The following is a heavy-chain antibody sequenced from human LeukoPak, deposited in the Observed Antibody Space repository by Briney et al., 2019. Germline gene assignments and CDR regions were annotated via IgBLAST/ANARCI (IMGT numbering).Heavy chain of an antibody. J-gene: IGHJ4*02. CDR1: GYTFTGYY. V-gene: IGHV1-2*02. D-gene: IGHD2-2*01. CDR2: INPNSGGT. Sequence: GASVKVSCKASGYTFTGYYMHWVRQAPGQGLEWMGWINPNSGGTNYAQKFQGRVTMTRDTSISTAYMELSRLRSDDTAVYYCAREADKYHLLTHRPRIYYFDYWGQGTLVTVPS. CDR3: AREADKYHLLTHRPRIYYFDY.